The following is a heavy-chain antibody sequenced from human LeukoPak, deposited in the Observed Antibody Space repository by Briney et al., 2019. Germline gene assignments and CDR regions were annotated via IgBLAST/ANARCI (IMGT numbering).Heavy chain of an antibody. J-gene: IGHJ4*02. V-gene: IGHV1-2*02. CDR3: ARVNTGNAFGGVIASFDY. D-gene: IGHD3-16*02. CDR2: INPNSGGT. Sequence: GASVKVSCKASGYTSTGYYMHWVRQAPGQGLEWMGWINPNSGGTNYAQKFQGRVTMTRDTSISTAYMELSRLRSDDTAVYYCARVNTGNAFGGVIASFDYWGQGTLVTVSS. CDR1: GYTSTGYY.